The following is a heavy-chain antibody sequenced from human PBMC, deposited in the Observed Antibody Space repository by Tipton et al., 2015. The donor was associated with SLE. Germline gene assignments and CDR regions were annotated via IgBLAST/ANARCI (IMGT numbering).Heavy chain of an antibody. D-gene: IGHD3-16*01. Sequence: TLSLTCTVSGGSISGHYWSWIRQPPGKGLEWIGYIYYSGSTNYNPSLKSRVTISVDTSKNQFSLKLRSVTAADTAVYYCARRPMGLAAFDIWGQGTVVTVSS. CDR1: GGSISGHY. CDR3: ARRPMGLAAFDI. J-gene: IGHJ3*02. V-gene: IGHV4-59*11. CDR2: IYYSGST.